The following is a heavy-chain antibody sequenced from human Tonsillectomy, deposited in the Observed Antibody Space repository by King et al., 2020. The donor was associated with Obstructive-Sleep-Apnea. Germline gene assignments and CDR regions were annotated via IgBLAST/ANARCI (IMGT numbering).Heavy chain of an antibody. Sequence: VQLVESGGGFVKPGGSLRLSCAASGFNFRDYYMIWIRQAPGKGLEWVSYIRTTSDYIRYADFVKGQFTISRDNAKNSVYLQMNSLRAEDTGVYFCARVGSFLWFDFWGQGTLVTVSS. J-gene: IGHJ4*02. CDR1: GFNFRDYY. V-gene: IGHV3-11*06. CDR3: ARVGSFLWFDF. CDR2: IRTTSDYI. D-gene: IGHD2-21*01.